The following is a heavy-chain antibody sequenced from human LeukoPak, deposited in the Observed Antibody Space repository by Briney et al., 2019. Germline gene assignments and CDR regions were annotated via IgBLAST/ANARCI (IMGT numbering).Heavy chain of an antibody. Sequence: GGSLRLSCAASGFTFSSYAMSWVRQAPGKGLEWVSSISGSGGSTYYADSVKGRFTISRDNSKNTLYLQMNSLRAEDTAVYYCARVGYSSSWYYFDYWGQGTLVTVSS. J-gene: IGHJ4*02. V-gene: IGHV3-23*01. CDR2: ISGSGGST. D-gene: IGHD6-13*01. CDR1: GFTFSSYA. CDR3: ARVGYSSSWYYFDY.